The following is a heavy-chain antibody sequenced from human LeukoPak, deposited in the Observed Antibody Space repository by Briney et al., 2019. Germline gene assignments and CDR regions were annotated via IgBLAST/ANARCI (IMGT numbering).Heavy chain of an antibody. CDR1: GGSISSYY. CDR3: AREVNYYDSSGYYYAYDY. CDR2: IYYSGST. J-gene: IGHJ4*02. Sequence: SETLSLTCTVSGGSISSYYWSWIRQPPGKGLEWIGYIYYSGSTNCNPSLKSRVTISVDTSKNQFSLKLSSVTAADTAVYYCAREVNYYDSSGYYYAYDYWGQGTLVTVSS. D-gene: IGHD3-22*01. V-gene: IGHV4-59*01.